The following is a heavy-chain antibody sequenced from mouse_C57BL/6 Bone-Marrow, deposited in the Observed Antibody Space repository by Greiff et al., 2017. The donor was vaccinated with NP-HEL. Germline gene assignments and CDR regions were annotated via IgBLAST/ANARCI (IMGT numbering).Heavy chain of an antibody. J-gene: IGHJ4*01. CDR3: ARSGYYGSSYPSYAMDY. CDR1: GYSFTGYY. V-gene: IGHV1-42*01. CDR2: INPSTGGT. Sequence: EVHLVESGPELVKPGASVKISCKASGYSFTGYYMNWVKQSPEKSLEWIGEINPSTGGTTYNQKFKAKATLTVDKSSSTAYMQLKSLTSEDSAVYYCARSGYYGSSYPSYAMDYWGQGTSVTVSS. D-gene: IGHD1-1*01.